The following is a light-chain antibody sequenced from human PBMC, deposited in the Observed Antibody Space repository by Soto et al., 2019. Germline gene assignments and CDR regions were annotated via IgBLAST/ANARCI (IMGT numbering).Light chain of an antibody. CDR2: KPP. CDR3: KMYFTYPWR. CDR1: QSISSW. J-gene: IGKJ1*01. Sequence: DIQMTQSPSTLSASVGDRVTITCRASQSISSWLAWYQQRPGKAPKLLIYKPPNLKMGVPSRFSGSGSGQELTLTIRSLHPDDFPPDYGKMYFTYPWRSGPGTKGDIK. V-gene: IGKV1-5*03.